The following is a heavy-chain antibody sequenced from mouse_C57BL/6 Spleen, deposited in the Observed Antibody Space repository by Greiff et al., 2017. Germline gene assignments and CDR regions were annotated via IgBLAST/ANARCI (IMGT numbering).Heavy chain of an antibody. CDR2: IYPGDGDT. Sequence: QVQLQQSGPELVKPGASVKISCKASGYAFSSSWMNWVKQRPGKGLEWIGRIYPGDGDTNYNGKFKGKATLTADKSSSTAYMQLSSLTSEDSAVYCCARRTMVTTGYYAMDYWGQGTSVTVSS. CDR3: ARRTMVTTGYYAMDY. J-gene: IGHJ4*01. V-gene: IGHV1-82*01. D-gene: IGHD2-2*01. CDR1: GYAFSSSW.